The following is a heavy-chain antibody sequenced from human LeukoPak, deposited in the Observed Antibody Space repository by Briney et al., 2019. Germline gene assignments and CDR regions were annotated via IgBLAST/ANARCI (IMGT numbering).Heavy chain of an antibody. V-gene: IGHV3-48*03. CDR2: ISSSGSTI. Sequence: GGSLRLSCAASGFTFSSYEMNWVRQAPGKGLEWVSYISSSGSTIYYADSVKGRFTISRDNAKNSLYLQMNSLRAEDTAVYYCATLPIAAAGTGDAFDIWGQGTMVTVSS. D-gene: IGHD6-13*01. J-gene: IGHJ3*02. CDR3: ATLPIAAAGTGDAFDI. CDR1: GFTFSSYE.